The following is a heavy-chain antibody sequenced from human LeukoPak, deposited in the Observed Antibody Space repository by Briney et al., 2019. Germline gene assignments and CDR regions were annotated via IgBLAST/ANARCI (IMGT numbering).Heavy chain of an antibody. CDR2: MNSDASST. J-gene: IGHJ4*02. Sequence: PRGSLRLSCVASGFTFTNYWMHWVRQAPGKGLVWVARMNSDASSTSYADSVKGRFSISRDNAKKTLYLQMNSLRAEDTAFYYCASGPDYGGALRGQGTLVTVSP. D-gene: IGHD4-23*01. CDR3: ASGPDYGGAL. V-gene: IGHV3-74*01. CDR1: GFTFTNYW.